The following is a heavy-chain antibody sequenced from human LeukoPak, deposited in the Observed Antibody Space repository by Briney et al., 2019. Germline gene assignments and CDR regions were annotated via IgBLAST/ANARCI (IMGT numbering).Heavy chain of an antibody. CDR1: GGSISSYY. CDR3: ARQGEYQLQRNWFDP. CDR2: IFTCGST. J-gene: IGHJ5*02. Sequence: SETLSLTCSVSGGSISSYYWSCIRQPPGKGLEWIAYIFTCGSTKYHPSLKSRVNISIHTSKNHLSLTLNSVTAADTGVYYCARQGEYQLQRNWFDPWGQGTLVTVFS. V-gene: IGHV4-4*09. D-gene: IGHD2-2*01.